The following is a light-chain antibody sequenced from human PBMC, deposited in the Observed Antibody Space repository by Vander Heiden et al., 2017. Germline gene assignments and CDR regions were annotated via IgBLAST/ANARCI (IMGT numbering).Light chain of an antibody. Sequence: QSVRTQPPSVSGSPGQTVNISCTGSSSNIGAGYDVHWYQQLPGTAPQLLIYGNSNRPSGAPERFSGSKSGTSASMATTRLQAEDEADYYGHSSDTSMSGQGVFGGGTKLTVL. CDR2: GNS. CDR3: HSSDTSMSGQGV. J-gene: IGLJ2*01. V-gene: IGLV1-40*01. CDR1: SSNIGAGYD.